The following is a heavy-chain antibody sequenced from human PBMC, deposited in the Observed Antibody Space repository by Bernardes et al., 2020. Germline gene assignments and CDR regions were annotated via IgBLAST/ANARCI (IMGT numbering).Heavy chain of an antibody. V-gene: IGHV4-59*12. J-gene: IGHJ5*02. D-gene: IGHD1-26*01. CDR1: GGSISGYY. CDR3: AREGEVQKPHSWLDP. Sequence: SETLSLTCTVSGGSISGYYWSWIRQPPGKGLEWIGYMYYDGSVNYNPSLRSRVTISGDTSKNQFSLRLSSVTAADTAVYYCAREGEVQKPHSWLDPWGQGSLVTVSS. CDR2: MYYDGSV.